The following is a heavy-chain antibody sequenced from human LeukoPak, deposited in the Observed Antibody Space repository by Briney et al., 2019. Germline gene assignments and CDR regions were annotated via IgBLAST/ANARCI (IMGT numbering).Heavy chain of an antibody. Sequence: GRSLRLSCAASGFTFDDYAMHWVRQPPGKGLEWVSGISWKSGSMGYADSVKGRFTISRDNAKNSLYLQMNSLRAEDTALYYCVKDSGRVGASLGLDYWGQGTLVTVSS. CDR2: ISWKSGSM. D-gene: IGHD1-26*01. CDR1: GFTFDDYA. J-gene: IGHJ4*02. CDR3: VKDSGRVGASLGLDY. V-gene: IGHV3-9*01.